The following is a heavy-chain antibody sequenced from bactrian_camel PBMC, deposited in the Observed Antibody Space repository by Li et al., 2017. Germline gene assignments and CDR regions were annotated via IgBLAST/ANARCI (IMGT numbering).Heavy chain of an antibody. CDR2: VYTAGGNA. J-gene: IGHJ6*01. CDR3: AARTYCSDGCWKASTSFAY. V-gene: IGHV3S1*01. CDR1: GDIISTYC. Sequence: QVQLVESGGGSVQAGGSLRLSCAVSGDIISTYCMAWFRQAPGKEREGVATVYTAGGNAYSADSVKGRFTISQDNTETTAYLQMNSLKPEDAAMYSCAARTYCSDGCWKASTSFAYWGQGTQVTVS. D-gene: IGHD2*01.